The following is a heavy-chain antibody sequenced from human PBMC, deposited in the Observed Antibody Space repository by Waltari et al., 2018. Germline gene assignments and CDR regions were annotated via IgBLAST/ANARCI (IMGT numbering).Heavy chain of an antibody. D-gene: IGHD5-12*01. V-gene: IGHV3-53*01. CDR3: ARDDSGYDGGFDL. J-gene: IGHJ2*01. CDR1: GFTVSSNY. Sequence: EVQLVESGGGLIQPGGSLRLSCAASGFTVSSNYMRWVRQAPGKGLEWVSVIYSGGSTYYADSVKGRFTISRDNAKNSLYLQMNSLRAEDTALYHCARDDSGYDGGFDLWGRGTLVTVSS. CDR2: IYSGGST.